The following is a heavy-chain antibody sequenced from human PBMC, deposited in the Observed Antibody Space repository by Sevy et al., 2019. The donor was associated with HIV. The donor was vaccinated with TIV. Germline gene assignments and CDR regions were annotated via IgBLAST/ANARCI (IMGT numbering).Heavy chain of an antibody. CDR2: ISYDGSNK. CDR1: GFTFINHA. D-gene: IGHD5-12*01. CDR3: ARDLNSGYANYYYYGMDV. V-gene: IGHV3-30*04. Sequence: GGSLRLSCAASGFTFINHAMHWVRQAPGKGLEWVTVISYDGSNKYYADSVKGRFTISRDTSKSTVYLQMDSLRAEDTAVYYCARDLNSGYANYYYYGMDVWVQGTTVTVSS. J-gene: IGHJ6*02.